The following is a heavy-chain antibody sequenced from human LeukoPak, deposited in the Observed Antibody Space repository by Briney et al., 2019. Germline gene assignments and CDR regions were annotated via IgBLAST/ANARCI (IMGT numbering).Heavy chain of an antibody. J-gene: IGHJ3*02. CDR2: LSHTSSYT. Sequence: GGSLRLSCAASGFTFYKFVMNWIRQAPGKGLEWVSYLSHTSSYTNYADSVKGRFTISRDNAKNSLYLQMNSLRAEDTALYYCARDRTDYGSFDIWGQGTMVTVSS. D-gene: IGHD4-17*01. CDR3: ARDRTDYGSFDI. CDR1: GFTFYKFV. V-gene: IGHV3-11*06.